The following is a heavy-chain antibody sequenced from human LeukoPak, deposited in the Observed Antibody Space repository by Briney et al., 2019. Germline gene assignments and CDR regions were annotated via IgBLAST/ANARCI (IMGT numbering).Heavy chain of an antibody. CDR2: INHSGST. V-gene: IGHV4-34*01. CDR1: GGSFSGYY. D-gene: IGHD3-16*02. Sequence: SETLSLTCAVYGGSFSGYYWSWIRQPPGKGLEWIGEINHSGSTNYNPSLKSRVTISVDTSKNQFSLKPSSVTAADTAVYYCARGKGYDYVWGSYRPVDYWGQGTLVTVSS. J-gene: IGHJ4*02. CDR3: ARGKGYDYVWGSYRPVDY.